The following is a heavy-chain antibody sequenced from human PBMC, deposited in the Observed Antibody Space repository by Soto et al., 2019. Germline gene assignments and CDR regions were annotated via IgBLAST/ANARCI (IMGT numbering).Heavy chain of an antibody. Sequence: SLRLSCAASGFTFSSYAMSWVRQAPGKGLEWVSAISGSGGSTYYADSVKGRFTISRDNSKNTLYLQMNSLRAEDTAVYYCANCGNYYSYMDVWGKGTTVTVSS. CDR2: ISGSGGST. J-gene: IGHJ6*03. CDR1: GFTFSSYA. V-gene: IGHV3-23*01. CDR3: ANCGNYYSYMDV.